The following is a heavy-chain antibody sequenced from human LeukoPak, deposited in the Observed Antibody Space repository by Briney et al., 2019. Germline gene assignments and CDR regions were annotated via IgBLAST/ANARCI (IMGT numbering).Heavy chain of an antibody. V-gene: IGHV3-66*02. CDR3: ARAPWSTHDYYYMDV. J-gene: IGHJ6*03. CDR2: IYSGGST. D-gene: IGHD3-3*01. Sequence: GGSLRLSCAASGFTVSSNYMSWVRQAPGKGLEWVSVIYSGGSTYYADSVKGRFTISRDNSKNTLYLQMNSLRAEDTAVYYCARAPWSTHDYYYMDVWGKGTTATVSS. CDR1: GFTVSSNY.